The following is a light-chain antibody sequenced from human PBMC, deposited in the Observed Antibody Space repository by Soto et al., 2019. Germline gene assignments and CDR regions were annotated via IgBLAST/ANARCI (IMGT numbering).Light chain of an antibody. CDR1: SSDVGAYNY. CDR3: SSYAGSDNYV. V-gene: IGLV2-8*01. J-gene: IGLJ1*01. CDR2: EVS. Sequence: QSVLTQPPSASGSPGQSVSISCTGTSSDVGAYNYVSWYQQHPGKAPKLIIYEVSKRPSGVPDRFSGSKSGNAASLTVSGLQAEDVADYYCSSYAGSDNYVFGTGTKVTVL.